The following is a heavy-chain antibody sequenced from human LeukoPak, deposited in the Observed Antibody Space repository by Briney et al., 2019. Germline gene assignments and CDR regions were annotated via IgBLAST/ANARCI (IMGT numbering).Heavy chain of an antibody. Sequence: SETLSLTCTVSGGSISNYHWSWIRQPPGKGLGWIGYIYYRGSTKYNPSLESRVTISVDMSKYQFSLKLNSVTAADTAVYYCVRVQADGHSDIWGQGTMVTVSS. J-gene: IGHJ3*02. D-gene: IGHD5-24*01. CDR3: VRVQADGHSDI. CDR2: IYYRGST. CDR1: GGSISNYH. V-gene: IGHV4-59*01.